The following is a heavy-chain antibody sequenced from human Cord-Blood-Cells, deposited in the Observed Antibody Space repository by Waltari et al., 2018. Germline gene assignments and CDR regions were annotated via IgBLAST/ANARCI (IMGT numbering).Heavy chain of an antibody. J-gene: IGHJ3*02. V-gene: IGHV4-34*01. CDR3: ARRRAFDI. CDR1: GGSFSGYY. CDR2: INHSGST. Sequence: QVQLQQWGAGLLKPSETLSLTCAVYGGSFSGYYWSWIRQPPGKGLAWIGEINHSGSTNYNPSLKSRVTISVDTSKNQFSLKLSSVTAADTAVYYCARRRAFDIWGQGTMVTVSS.